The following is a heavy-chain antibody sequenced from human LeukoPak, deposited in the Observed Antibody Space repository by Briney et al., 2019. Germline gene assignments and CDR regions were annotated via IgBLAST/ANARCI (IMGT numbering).Heavy chain of an antibody. CDR2: IYRSGST. D-gene: IGHD3-16*02. Sequence: PSKTLSLTCAVSGGSISSSNWWSWVRQSPGKGLKWIGEIYRSGSTNYNPSLRSRVTISVDTSKNQFSLKLSSVTAADTAVYYCARATYDYVWGSYRYKSCWFDPWGQGTLVTVSS. CDR1: GGSISSSNW. J-gene: IGHJ5*02. V-gene: IGHV4-4*02. CDR3: ARATYDYVWGSYRYKSCWFDP.